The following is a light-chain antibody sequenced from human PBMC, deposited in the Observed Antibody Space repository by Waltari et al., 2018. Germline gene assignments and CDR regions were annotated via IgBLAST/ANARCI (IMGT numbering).Light chain of an antibody. Sequence: EIVMTQSPATLSVSPGERATLSCRASQSVSSSVAWYQQKPGQAPRRLIFGASTRATGIPARFSGSGSGTEFTLTISSLQSEDFAVYYCQQYNNWPWTFGQGTKVEIK. V-gene: IGKV3-15*01. CDR3: QQYNNWPWT. CDR2: GAS. J-gene: IGKJ1*01. CDR1: QSVSSS.